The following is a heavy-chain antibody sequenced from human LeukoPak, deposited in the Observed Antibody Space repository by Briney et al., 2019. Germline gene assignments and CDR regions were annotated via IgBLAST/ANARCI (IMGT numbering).Heavy chain of an antibody. CDR1: GFTFYDYA. CDR3: AKDRGGYYGSYMDV. J-gene: IGHJ6*03. CDR2: ISWNSGSI. Sequence: PGGSLRLSCAASGFTFYDYAMHWVRQAPGKGQEWVLGISWNSGSIVYADSVKGRFTISRDNAKNSLYLQMNSLRAEDTALYYCAKDRGGYYGSYMDVWGKGTTVTVSS. V-gene: IGHV3-9*01. D-gene: IGHD3-3*01.